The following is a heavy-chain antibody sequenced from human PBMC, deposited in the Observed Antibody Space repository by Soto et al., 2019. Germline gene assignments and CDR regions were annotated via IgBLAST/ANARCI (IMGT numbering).Heavy chain of an antibody. D-gene: IGHD6-6*01. CDR2: IIPIFGTA. V-gene: IGHV1-69*13. J-gene: IGHJ6*04. CDR1: GGTFSSYA. Sequence: GASVKVSFKASGGTFSSYAISWVRQAPGQVLECIGGIIPIFGTANYAQKFQGRVTITADESTSTAYMELSSLRSEDTAVYYCAVSGQLARDYSYCGMKVWGEGRTDTVST. CDR3: AVSGQLARDYSYCGMKV.